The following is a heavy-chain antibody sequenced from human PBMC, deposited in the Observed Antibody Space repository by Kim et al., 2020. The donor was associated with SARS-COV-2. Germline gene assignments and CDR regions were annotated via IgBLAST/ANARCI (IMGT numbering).Heavy chain of an antibody. CDR3: ARHGPYYDILTDLDY. Sequence: GGSLRLSCKGSGYSFTSYWIGWVRQMPGKGLEWMGIIYPGDSDTRYSPSFQGQVTISADKSISTAYLQWSSLKASDTAMYYCARHGPYYDILTDLDYWGQGTLVTVSS. CDR2: IYPGDSDT. D-gene: IGHD3-9*01. V-gene: IGHV5-51*01. J-gene: IGHJ4*02. CDR1: GYSFTSYW.